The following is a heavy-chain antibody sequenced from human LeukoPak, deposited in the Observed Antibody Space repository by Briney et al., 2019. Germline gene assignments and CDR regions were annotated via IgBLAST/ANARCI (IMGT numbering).Heavy chain of an antibody. D-gene: IGHD6-19*01. Sequence: GGSLRLSCAGSGFIFNNYAMHWVRHPPGKGMEWVTGIRWNSVSIDYADSVKCRFTISRDNAKNSLYLQMNSLRVEDTAFYYCAKDNRRHYTSGPNPDSLHWGQGALVTVSS. CDR3: AKDNRRHYTSGPNPDSLH. CDR2: IRWNSVSI. CDR1: GFIFNNYA. V-gene: IGHV3-9*01. J-gene: IGHJ4*02.